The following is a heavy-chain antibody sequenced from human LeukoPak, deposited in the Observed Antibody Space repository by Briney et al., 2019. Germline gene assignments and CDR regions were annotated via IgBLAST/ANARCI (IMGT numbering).Heavy chain of an antibody. CDR2: IYYSGST. D-gene: IGHD3-3*01. CDR3: ARHATTYDFWSGPPDY. V-gene: IGHV4-39*01. J-gene: IGHJ4*02. CDR1: GGSISTSSYY. Sequence: PSETLSLTCTVSGGSISTSSYYWGWIRQPPGKGLEWIGNIYYSGSTYYNPSLKSRVTISVDTSKNRFSLNLTSVTATDTAVYYCARHATTYDFWSGPPDYWGQGTLVTVSS.